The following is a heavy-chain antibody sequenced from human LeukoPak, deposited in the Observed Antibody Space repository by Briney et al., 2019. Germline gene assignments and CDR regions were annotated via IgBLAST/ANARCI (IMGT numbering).Heavy chain of an antibody. CDR3: ARDQRGWFDP. D-gene: IGHD3-10*01. V-gene: IGHV1-69*13. J-gene: IGHJ5*02. CDR1: GGTFSSYA. CDR2: IIPIFGTA. Sequence: SLKVSSKAFGGTFSSYAFGWDRQPPGKGLEWMGGIIPIFGTANYAQKFQGRVTITADESTSTAYMELSSLRSEDTAVYYCARDQRGWFDPWGQGTLVTVSS.